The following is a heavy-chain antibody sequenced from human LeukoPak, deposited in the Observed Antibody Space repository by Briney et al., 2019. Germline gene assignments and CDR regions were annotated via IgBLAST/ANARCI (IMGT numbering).Heavy chain of an antibody. D-gene: IGHD3-10*01. V-gene: IGHV3-9*01. CDR2: ISWNSGSI. CDR3: VKGSGSEYYYGMDV. J-gene: IGHJ6*02. CDR1: GFTFDDYA. Sequence: GRSLRLSCAASGFTFDDYAMHWVRQAPGKGLEWVSGISWNSGSIGYADSVKGRFTISRDNAKNSLYLQMNSLRAEDTALYYCVKGSGSEYYYGMDVWGQGTTVTVSS.